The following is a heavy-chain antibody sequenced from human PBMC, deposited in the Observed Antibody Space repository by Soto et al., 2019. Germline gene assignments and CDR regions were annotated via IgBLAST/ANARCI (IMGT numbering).Heavy chain of an antibody. Sequence: QVQLVQSGAEVKKPGASVKVSCKASGYTFTSYGISWVRQAPGQGLEWMGWISAYNGNTNYAQKLQGRVTMTTDTATSTAYMELRSLSSDDTAVYYCAGDSRITMIVVVTPYDAFDIWGLGTLVTVAS. J-gene: IGHJ3*02. V-gene: IGHV1-18*01. CDR2: ISAYNGNT. D-gene: IGHD3-22*01. CDR3: AGDSRITMIVVVTPYDAFDI. CDR1: GYTFTSYG.